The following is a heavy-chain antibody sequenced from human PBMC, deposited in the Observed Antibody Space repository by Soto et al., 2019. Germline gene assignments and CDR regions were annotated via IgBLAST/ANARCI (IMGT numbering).Heavy chain of an antibody. CDR1: GGSISSNS. Sequence: PSETLSLTCXVSGGSISSNSWSWIRQPPGKGLEWIGYFSYSGSTSYNPSLKNRVTLLLDASKNQFSLKLSSVTAADTAVYYCARWARTTGFDYWGQGTLVTVSS. CDR2: FSYSGST. V-gene: IGHV4-59*01. D-gene: IGHD1-1*01. CDR3: ARWARTTGFDY. J-gene: IGHJ4*02.